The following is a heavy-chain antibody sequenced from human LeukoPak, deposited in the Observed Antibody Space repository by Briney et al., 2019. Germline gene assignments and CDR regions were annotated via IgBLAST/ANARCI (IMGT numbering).Heavy chain of an antibody. D-gene: IGHD3-16*01. CDR3: ARVVWGVLSEFDP. V-gene: IGHV4-39*07. Sequence: SETLSLTCTVSGGSISSSSYYWGWFRQPPGKGLEWIGNIYYSGSTYYNPSLKSRVTISVDTSKNQISLNLSSVTAADTAVYYCARVVWGVLSEFDPWGQGTLVTVSS. CDR2: IYYSGST. J-gene: IGHJ5*02. CDR1: GGSISSSSYY.